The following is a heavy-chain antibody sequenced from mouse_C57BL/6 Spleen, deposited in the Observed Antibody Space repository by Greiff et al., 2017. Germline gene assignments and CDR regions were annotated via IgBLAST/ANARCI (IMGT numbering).Heavy chain of an antibody. CDR2: IYPRSGNT. Sequence: VQLQQSGAELARPGASVKLSCKASGYTFTSYGISWVKQRTGQGLEWIGEIYPRSGNTYYNEKFKGKATLPADKSSSTAYMELRSLPSEDSAVYFCARTFITTEVATRYAMGYWGQGTSVTVSS. J-gene: IGHJ4*01. V-gene: IGHV1-81*01. D-gene: IGHD1-1*01. CDR3: ARTFITTEVATRYAMGY. CDR1: GYTFTSYG.